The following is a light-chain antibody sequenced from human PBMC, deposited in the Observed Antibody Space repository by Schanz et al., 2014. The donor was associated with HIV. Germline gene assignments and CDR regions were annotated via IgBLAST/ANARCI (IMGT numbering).Light chain of an antibody. CDR1: TSNVGSRS. V-gene: IGLV1-44*01. Sequence: QSVLTQAPSASGTPGQRVTISCSGSTSNVGSRSVDWYQQFPGAAPKLLIYNTHLRPSGVTDRFSGSKSGTSATLGITGLQTGDEADYYCGTWDSSLSGVVFGGGTKLTVL. CDR2: NTH. J-gene: IGLJ2*01. CDR3: GTWDSSLSGVV.